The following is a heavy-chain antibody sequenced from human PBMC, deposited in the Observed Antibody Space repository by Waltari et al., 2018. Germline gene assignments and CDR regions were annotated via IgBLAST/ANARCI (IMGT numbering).Heavy chain of an antibody. J-gene: IGHJ4*02. Sequence: QVQLVQSGAEVKRPGASVRISCKAFGYTFATYYIHWVRQAPGQGLEWMAICDSSGPGTSYAQRFQDRITMTRDTSTGTVYLGLSSLRSDDTAIYYCARDLGDGSGPDYWGQGTLVTVSS. CDR3: ARDLGDGSGPDY. V-gene: IGHV1-46*01. D-gene: IGHD3-10*01. CDR1: GYTFATYY. CDR2: CDSSGPGT.